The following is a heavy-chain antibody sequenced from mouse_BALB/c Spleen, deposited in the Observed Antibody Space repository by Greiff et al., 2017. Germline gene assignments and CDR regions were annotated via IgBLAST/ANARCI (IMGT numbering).Heavy chain of an antibody. CDR2: IWGDGST. D-gene: IGHD2-2*01. CDR1: GFSLTGYG. Sequence: QVQLKESGPGLVAPSQSLSITCTVSGFSLTGYGVNWVRQPPGKGLEWLGMIWGDGSTDYNSALKSRLSISKDNAKSHVFLKLNSLQTDDTARYYGARGLVTRGVEGYLDGWGGGTTVTVAS. J-gene: IGHJ1*01. V-gene: IGHV2-6-7*01. CDR3: ARGLVTRGVEGYLDG.